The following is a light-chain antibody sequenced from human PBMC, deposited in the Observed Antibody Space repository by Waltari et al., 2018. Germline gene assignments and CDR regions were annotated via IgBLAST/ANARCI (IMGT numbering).Light chain of an antibody. V-gene: IGKV1-39*01. CDR3: QQTFSTPSYT. Sequence: EMTQSPSSLSAFVGDTVTITCRASQSISRYLNWYQQKPGKAPKLLIYGISALQSGVPSRFSGSGSGTEFTLTITNLLPDDFATYYCQQTFSTPSYTFGQGTRLDIK. J-gene: IGKJ2*01. CDR2: GIS. CDR1: QSISRY.